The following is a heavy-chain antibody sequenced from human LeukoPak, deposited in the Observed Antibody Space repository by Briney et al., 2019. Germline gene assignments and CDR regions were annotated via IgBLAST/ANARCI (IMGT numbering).Heavy chain of an antibody. D-gene: IGHD2-15*01. CDR3: VREYFCSGGTCDDCFDP. CDR1: GYTFTNYG. V-gene: IGHV1-18*01. J-gene: IGHJ5*02. CDR2: ISTYDHDT. Sequence: ASVKVSCKASGYTFTNYGISWVRQAPGQGLEWMAWISTYDHDTNYAQKFRGRVTMTTDTSTSTAYMELRSLGSDDTAVYYCVREYFCSGGTCDDCFDPWGQGTLVTVSS.